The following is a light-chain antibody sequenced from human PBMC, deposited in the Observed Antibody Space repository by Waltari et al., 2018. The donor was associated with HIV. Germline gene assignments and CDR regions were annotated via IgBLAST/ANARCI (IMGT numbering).Light chain of an antibody. V-gene: IGLV2-11*01. CDR2: HVT. CDR3: CSYTASDTWV. J-gene: IGLJ3*02. Sequence: SALTQPRSVSGSPGQSVPLSCTGTSSDVGAYNTVPWYQQPPDKAPRPIISHVTERPSGVPDRFSGSKSGNTASLTISGLQAEDEADYHCCSYTASDTWVFGGGTQLTVL. CDR1: SSDVGAYNT.